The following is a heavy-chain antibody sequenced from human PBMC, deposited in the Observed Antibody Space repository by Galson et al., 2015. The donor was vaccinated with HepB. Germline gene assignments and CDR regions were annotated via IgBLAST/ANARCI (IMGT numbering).Heavy chain of an antibody. Sequence: SLRLSCAVSGFTFRSYGMHWVRQAPGKGLEWVAVIWYDGSKKYYADSVKGRFTISRDISKNTLYLQMNSLRVEDTAVYYCAKVGSHSCYGMDVWGQRDHGHRLL. CDR2: IWYDGSKK. CDR1: GFTFRSYG. CDR3: AKVGSHSCYGMDV. J-gene: IGHJ6*04. D-gene: IGHD2-15*01. V-gene: IGHV3-33*06.